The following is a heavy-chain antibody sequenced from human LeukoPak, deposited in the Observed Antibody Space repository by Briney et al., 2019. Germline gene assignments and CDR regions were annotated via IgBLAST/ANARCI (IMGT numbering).Heavy chain of an antibody. CDR2: INLNSRTI. CDR3: ARGGAARPDY. J-gene: IGHJ4*02. D-gene: IGHD6-6*01. CDR1: GFTFSTYG. V-gene: IGHV3-48*01. Sequence: GGSLRLSCAASGFTFSTYGMNWVRQAPGKGLEWVSYINLNSRTIDYADSVRGRFTISRDNAKSSLYLQMNSLRAEDTAVYYCARGGAARPDYWGQGIVVIVSS.